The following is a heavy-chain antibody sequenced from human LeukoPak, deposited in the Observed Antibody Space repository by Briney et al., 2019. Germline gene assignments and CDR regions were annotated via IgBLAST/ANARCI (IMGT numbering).Heavy chain of an antibody. CDR2: IIPIFGTA. CDR1: GGTFSSYA. CDR3: ASNNYYDSSGYWYY. Sequence: ASVKVSCKASGGTFSSYAISWVRQAPGQGLEWMGGIIPIFGTANYAQKFQGRVTITADESTSTAYMGLSSLRSEDTAVYYCASNNYYDSSGYWYYWGQGTLVTVSS. J-gene: IGHJ4*02. V-gene: IGHV1-69*13. D-gene: IGHD3-22*01.